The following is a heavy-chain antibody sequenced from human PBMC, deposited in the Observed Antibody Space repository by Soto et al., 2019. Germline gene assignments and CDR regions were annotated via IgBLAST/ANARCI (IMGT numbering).Heavy chain of an antibody. CDR3: AGDRTPSVTIFGVAFDY. Sequence: QVQLVQSGAEVKKPGSSVNVSCKASGGTFSSYAISWVRQAPGQGLEWMGGIIPIFGTANYAQKFQGRVTITADESTSTAYMVLSSLRSEDTAVYYWAGDRTPSVTIFGVAFDYWGQGTLVTVSS. CDR1: GGTFSSYA. CDR2: IIPIFGTA. D-gene: IGHD3-3*01. J-gene: IGHJ4*02. V-gene: IGHV1-69*01.